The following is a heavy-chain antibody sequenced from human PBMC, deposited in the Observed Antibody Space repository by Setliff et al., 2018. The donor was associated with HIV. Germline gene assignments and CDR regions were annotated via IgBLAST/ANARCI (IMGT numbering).Heavy chain of an antibody. J-gene: IGHJ4*01. D-gene: IGHD1-26*01. V-gene: IGHV4-4*02. CDR1: GVSISDNNW. Sequence: SETLSLTCDVSGVSISDNNWWSWVRQPPGKGLEWIAIIHQSGTAHKRPSLKSRVTISIDTSENLFSLKLSGVTAADTAIYYCARQVGEGKWYLDSWGHGTLVTVSS. CDR3: ARQVGEGKWYLDS. CDR2: IHQSGTA.